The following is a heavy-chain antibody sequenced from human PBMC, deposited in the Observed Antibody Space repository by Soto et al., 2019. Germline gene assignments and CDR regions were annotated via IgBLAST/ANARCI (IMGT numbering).Heavy chain of an antibody. CDR2: ISGTSVYI. Sequence: GGSLRLSCVASGFTFSSYNMNLVRQAPGKGLEWVSHISGTSVYIHYADSVKGRFTIYRDNAKNSVYLQMDSLRVEDTAVYYCAREGSIKPSSSWGQGAGVT. CDR1: GFTFSSYN. V-gene: IGHV3-21*01. CDR3: AREGSIKPSSS. J-gene: IGHJ5*02.